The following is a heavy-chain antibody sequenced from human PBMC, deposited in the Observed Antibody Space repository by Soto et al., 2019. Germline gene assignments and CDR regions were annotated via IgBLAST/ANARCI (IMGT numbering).Heavy chain of an antibody. CDR1: GFTFSNYW. CDR2: INDQGGSP. Sequence: GGSLRLSCAASGFTFSNYWMHWVRQAPGKGLVWISRINDQGGSPTYADSVKGRFTISRDNVKNSLYLQMNSLRAEDTALYYCAKAHGDYGDYYFDYWGQGTLVTVSS. D-gene: IGHD4-17*01. V-gene: IGHV3-74*01. J-gene: IGHJ4*02. CDR3: AKAHGDYGDYYFDY.